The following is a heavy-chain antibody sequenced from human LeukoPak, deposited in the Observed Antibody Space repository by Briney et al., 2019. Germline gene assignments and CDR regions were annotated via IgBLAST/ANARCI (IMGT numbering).Heavy chain of an antibody. CDR3: AKDGVPSRWFGRNYFDY. D-gene: IGHD3-10*01. Sequence: GGSLRLSCAASGFTFDDYGMSWVRQAPGKGLEWVANIKQDGSDKYYVDSVNGRFTISRDNAKNSLYLQMNSLRAEDTAVYYCAKDGVPSRWFGRNYFDYWGQGTLVTVSS. V-gene: IGHV3-7*03. CDR1: GFTFDDYG. CDR2: IKQDGSDK. J-gene: IGHJ4*02.